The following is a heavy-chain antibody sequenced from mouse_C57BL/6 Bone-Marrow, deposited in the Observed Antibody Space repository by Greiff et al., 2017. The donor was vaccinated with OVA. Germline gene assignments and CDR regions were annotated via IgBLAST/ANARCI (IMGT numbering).Heavy chain of an antibody. CDR1: GFTFSSYG. CDR3: ARQRWFAY. J-gene: IGHJ3*01. CDR2: ISSGGSYT. V-gene: IGHV5-6*01. Sequence: EVKVVESGGDLVKPGGSLKLSCAASGFTFSSYGMSWVRQTPDKRLEWVATISSGGSYTYYPDSVKGRFTISRDSAKNTLYLQMSSLKSEDTAMYYCARQRWFAYWGQGTLVTVSA.